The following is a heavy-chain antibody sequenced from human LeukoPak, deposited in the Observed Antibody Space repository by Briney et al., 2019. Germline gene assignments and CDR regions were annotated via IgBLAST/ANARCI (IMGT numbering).Heavy chain of an antibody. CDR1: GGSIDSYY. CDR2: IYYTGST. J-gene: IGHJ4*02. D-gene: IGHD2-2*01. V-gene: IGHV4-59*01. CDR3: ARVYQSAEYYFDY. Sequence: SETLSLTCTVSGGSIDSYYWSWIRQPPRKGLEWIGYIYYTGSTEYHPSLKSRVTISLDTSKNQFSLKLTSVTAADTAVYYCARVYQSAEYYFDYWGQGNLVSVSS.